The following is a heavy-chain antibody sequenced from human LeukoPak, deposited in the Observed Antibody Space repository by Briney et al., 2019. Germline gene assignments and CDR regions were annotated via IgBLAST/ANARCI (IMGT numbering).Heavy chain of an antibody. CDR2: INHSGST. J-gene: IGHJ4*02. Sequence: PSETLSLTCAVYGGSFSGYYWSWIRQPPGKGLEWIGEINHSGSTNYNPSLKSRVTTSVDTSKNQFSLKLSSVTAADTAVYYCARGLGIAAGYYFDYWGQGTLVTVSS. CDR1: GGSFSGYY. CDR3: ARGLGIAAGYYFDY. D-gene: IGHD6-13*01. V-gene: IGHV4-34*01.